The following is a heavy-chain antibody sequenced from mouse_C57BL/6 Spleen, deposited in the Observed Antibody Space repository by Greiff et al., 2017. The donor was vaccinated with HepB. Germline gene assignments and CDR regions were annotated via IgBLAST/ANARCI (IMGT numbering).Heavy chain of an antibody. V-gene: IGHV1-54*01. J-gene: IGHJ3*01. Sequence: QVQLQQSGAELVRPGTSVKVSCKASGYAFTNYLIEWVKQRPGQGLEWIGVINPGSGGTNYNEKFKGKATLTADKSSSTAYMQLSSLTSEDSAVYFCARWDEYGAYWGQGTLVTVSA. CDR3: ARWDEYGAY. CDR2: INPGSGGT. D-gene: IGHD5-1*01. CDR1: GYAFTNYL.